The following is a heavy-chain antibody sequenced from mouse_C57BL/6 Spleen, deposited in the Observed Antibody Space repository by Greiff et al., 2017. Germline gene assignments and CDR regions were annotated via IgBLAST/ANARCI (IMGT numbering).Heavy chain of an antibody. V-gene: IGHV1-64*01. J-gene: IGHJ4*01. CDR3: ARYRVGAMDY. Sequence: QVHVKQSGAELVKPGASVKLSCKASGYTFTSYWMHWVKQRPGQGLEWIGMIHPNSGSTNYNEKFKSKATLTVDKSSSTAYMQLSSLTSEDSAVYYCARYRVGAMDYWGQGTSVTVSS. CDR2: IHPNSGST. CDR1: GYTFTSYW.